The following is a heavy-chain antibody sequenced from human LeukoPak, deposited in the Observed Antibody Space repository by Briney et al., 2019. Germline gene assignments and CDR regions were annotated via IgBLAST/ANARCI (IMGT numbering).Heavy chain of an antibody. D-gene: IGHD3-22*01. V-gene: IGHV5-51*01. J-gene: IGHJ4*02. Sequence: KPGESLKIPCKGPGSTFSGYWIAGVPKLPGKGLEWMGIIYPADSDTRYSPSFQGQVAISADKSITTAYLQWSSLKASDTAMYYCATPHDATAYYYDSSGYFYWGQGSLVTVSS. CDR2: IYPADSDT. CDR3: ATPHDATAYYYDSSGYFY. CDR1: GSTFSGYW.